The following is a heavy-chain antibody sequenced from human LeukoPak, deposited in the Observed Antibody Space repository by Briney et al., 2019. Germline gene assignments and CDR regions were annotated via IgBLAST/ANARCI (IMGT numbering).Heavy chain of an antibody. Sequence: PGRSLRLSCAASGFTSYGMHWVRQAPGKGLEWVAVISCRFTISRDNSKNTLYLQMNSLRGEDTAVYYCAARSNNWYILDYWGQGTLVTVSS. D-gene: IGHD6-13*01. CDR1: GFTSYG. CDR2: IS. V-gene: IGHV3-30*03. J-gene: IGHJ4*02. CDR3: AARSNNWYILDY.